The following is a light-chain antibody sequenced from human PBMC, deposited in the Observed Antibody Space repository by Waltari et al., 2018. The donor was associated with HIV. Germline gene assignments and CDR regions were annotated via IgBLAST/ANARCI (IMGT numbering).Light chain of an antibody. V-gene: IGKV3-20*01. CDR1: QSLSSTS. Sequence: VVLTQSPGTLSLSPGERATLSCTASQSLSSTSLAWYQQKPGQAPTLLIYGASNRVAGISDRFSGSGSGTYFTLTISRLEPEDFAVYYCQQYGFSSYTFGQGTKLEIK. J-gene: IGKJ2*01. CDR3: QQYGFSSYT. CDR2: GAS.